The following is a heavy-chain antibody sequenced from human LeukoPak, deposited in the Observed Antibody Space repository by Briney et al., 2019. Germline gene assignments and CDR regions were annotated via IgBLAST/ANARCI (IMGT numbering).Heavy chain of an antibody. CDR3: ARALAPTLYNWFDP. J-gene: IGHJ5*02. CDR1: GYTFTDYH. D-gene: IGHD2-15*01. V-gene: IGHV1-2*02. CDR2: IDPNSGGT. Sequence: ASVKVSCKASGYTFTDYHIQWARQAPGQGLEWMGWIDPNSGGTNYAQKFQDRVTMTRDTSISTAYMEMSRLRSDDTALYFCARALAPTLYNWFDPWGQGTLVTVSS.